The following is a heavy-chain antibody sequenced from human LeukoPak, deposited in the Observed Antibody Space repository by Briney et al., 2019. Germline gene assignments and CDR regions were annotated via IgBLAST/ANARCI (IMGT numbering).Heavy chain of an antibody. CDR2: INPSGGST. J-gene: IGHJ1*01. CDR1: GYTFTSYG. V-gene: IGHV1-46*01. CDR3: ASDYGDVSLVYFQH. Sequence: ASVKVSCKASGYTFTSYGISWVRQAPGQGLEWMGIINPSGGSTSYAQKFQGRVTMTRDTSTSTVYMELSSLRSEDTAVYYCASDYGDVSLVYFQHWGQGTLVTVSS. D-gene: IGHD4-17*01.